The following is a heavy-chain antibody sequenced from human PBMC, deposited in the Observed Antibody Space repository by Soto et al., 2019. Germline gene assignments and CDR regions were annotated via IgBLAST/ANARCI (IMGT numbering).Heavy chain of an antibody. Sequence: SETLSLTCTVSGGSISSSSYYWGWIRQPPGKGLEWIGSIYYSGSTYYNPSLKSRVTISVHTSKNQFSLKLSSVTAADTAVYYCPRHIRSRRWYPFEYWGPGTLDTVSS. D-gene: IGHD6-19*01. J-gene: IGHJ4*02. V-gene: IGHV4-39*01. CDR2: IYYSGST. CDR1: GGSISSSSYY. CDR3: PRHIRSRRWYPFEY.